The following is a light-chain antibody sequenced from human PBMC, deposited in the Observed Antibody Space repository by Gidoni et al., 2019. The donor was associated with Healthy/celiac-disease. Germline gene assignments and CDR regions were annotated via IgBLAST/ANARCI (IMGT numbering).Light chain of an antibody. V-gene: IGLV1-44*01. CDR3: AAWDDSLNGNVV. Sequence: QSVLTQPPSASGTPGQSVTISCSGSSSNIGSNTVNWYQQLPGTAPKLLIYSNNQRPSVVPDRFSGSKSGTSASLAISGLQSEDEADYYCAAWDDSLNGNVVFGGGTKLTVL. CDR2: SNN. J-gene: IGLJ2*01. CDR1: SSNIGSNT.